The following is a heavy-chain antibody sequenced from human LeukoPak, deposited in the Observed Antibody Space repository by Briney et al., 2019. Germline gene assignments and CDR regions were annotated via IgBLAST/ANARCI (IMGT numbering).Heavy chain of an antibody. D-gene: IGHD3-9*01. V-gene: IGHV1-69*02. CDR3: ARGVPSDYDILAGSYYFDY. Sequence: SVKVSCKASGGTFSSYTISWVRQAPGQGLEWMGRIIPILGIANYAQKFQGRVTITADKSTSTAYVELSSLRSEDTAVYYCARGVPSDYDILAGSYYFDYWGQGTLVTVSS. CDR2: IIPILGIA. J-gene: IGHJ4*02. CDR1: GGTFSSYT.